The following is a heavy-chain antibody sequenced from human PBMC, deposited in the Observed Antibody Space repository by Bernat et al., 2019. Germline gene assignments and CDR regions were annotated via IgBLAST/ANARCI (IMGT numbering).Heavy chain of an antibody. V-gene: IGHV3-21*01. D-gene: IGHD3-9*01. CDR3: ARADDILTGYYYFDY. J-gene: IGHJ4*02. CDR1: GFTFSSYS. CDR2: ISSSSSYI. Sequence: ELQLVESGGGLVKPGGSLRLSCAASGFTFSSYSMNWVRQAPGKGLEWVSSISSSSSYIYYADSVKGRFTISRDNAKNSLYLQMNSLRAEDTAVYYRARADDILTGYYYFDYWGQGTLVTVSS.